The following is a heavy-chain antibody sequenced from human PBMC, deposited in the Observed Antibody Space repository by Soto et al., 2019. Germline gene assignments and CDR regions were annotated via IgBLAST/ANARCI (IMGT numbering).Heavy chain of an antibody. CDR2: IYYTGST. Sequence: QVQLQESGPGLVKSSQTLSLTCTVSGDSISGVAYYWSWIRQHPGKGLEWIGYIYYTGSTYYNPSLKSRVTISLDTSKNQFSLKLSPVTAADTAVYYCVRDTGYYGGYNWFDPWGQGTLVTVSS. CDR3: VRDTGYYGGYNWFDP. J-gene: IGHJ5*02. D-gene: IGHD3-3*01. CDR1: GDSISGVAYY. V-gene: IGHV4-31*03.